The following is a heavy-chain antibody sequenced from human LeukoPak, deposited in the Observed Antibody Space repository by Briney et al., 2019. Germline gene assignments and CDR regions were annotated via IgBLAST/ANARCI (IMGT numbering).Heavy chain of an antibody. CDR2: IYYSGST. J-gene: IGHJ5*02. V-gene: IGHV4-39*01. CDR1: GGSISSSSYY. CDR3: ARHNGSYSLPKGDNWFDP. D-gene: IGHD1-26*01. Sequence: SETLSLTCTVSGGSISSSSYYWGWLRQPPGKGLEWIGSIYYSGSTYYDPSLKCRAPIYVDTTNTQYSAKLSSEPGADTAVYYCARHNGSYSLPKGDNWFDPWGQGTLVTVSS.